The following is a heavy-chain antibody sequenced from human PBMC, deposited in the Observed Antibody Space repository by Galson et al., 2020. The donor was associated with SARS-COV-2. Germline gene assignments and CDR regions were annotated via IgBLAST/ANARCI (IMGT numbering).Heavy chain of an antibody. D-gene: IGHD4-4*01. V-gene: IGHV3-53*01. CDR1: GFTVSSNY. CDR3: ARDLQEAYGMDV. J-gene: IGHJ6*02. Sequence: GESLKISCAASGFTVSSNYMSWVRQAPGKGLEWVSVIYSGGSTYYADSVKGQFTISRDNSKNTLYLQMNSLRAEDTAVYYCARDLQEAYGMDVWGQGTTVTVSS. CDR2: IYSGGST.